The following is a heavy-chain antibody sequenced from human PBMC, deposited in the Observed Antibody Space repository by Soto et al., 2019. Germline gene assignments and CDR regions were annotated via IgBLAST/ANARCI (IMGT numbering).Heavy chain of an antibody. Sequence: SETLSLTCTVSGGSISSSSYYWGWIRQPPGKGLEWIGSIYYSGSTYYNPSLKSRVTISVDTSKNQFSLKLSSVTAADTAVYYCARETRSLYDILTGPGLDAFDIWGQGTMVTVSS. CDR3: ARETRSLYDILTGPGLDAFDI. J-gene: IGHJ3*02. D-gene: IGHD3-9*01. V-gene: IGHV4-39*02. CDR1: GGSISSSSYY. CDR2: IYYSGST.